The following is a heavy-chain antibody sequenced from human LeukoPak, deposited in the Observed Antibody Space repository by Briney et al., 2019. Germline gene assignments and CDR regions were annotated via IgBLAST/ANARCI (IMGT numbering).Heavy chain of an antibody. Sequence: GGSLRLSCVASGFTFRSYAMTWVRQAPGEGLEWVSHISGSGGVTYYADSVKGRFTISRDNSKNTLYLQMNSLRAEDTAVYYCARVIAARHFDYWGQGTLVTVSS. D-gene: IGHD6-6*01. V-gene: IGHV3-23*01. CDR1: GFTFRSYA. J-gene: IGHJ4*02. CDR3: ARVIAARHFDY. CDR2: ISGSGGVT.